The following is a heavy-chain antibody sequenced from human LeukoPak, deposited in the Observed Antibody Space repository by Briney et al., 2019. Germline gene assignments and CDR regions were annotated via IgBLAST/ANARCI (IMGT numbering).Heavy chain of an antibody. V-gene: IGHV3-30*18. CDR2: ISYDGSNK. CDR1: GFTFSSYS. CDR3: AKVTRLRYSSGWFQIGAFDI. Sequence: GGSLRLSCAASGFTFSSYSMNWVRQAPGKGLEWVAVISYDGSNKYYADSVKGRFTISRDNSKNTLYLQMNSLRAEDTAVYYCAKVTRLRYSSGWFQIGAFDIWGQGTMVTVSS. J-gene: IGHJ3*02. D-gene: IGHD6-19*01.